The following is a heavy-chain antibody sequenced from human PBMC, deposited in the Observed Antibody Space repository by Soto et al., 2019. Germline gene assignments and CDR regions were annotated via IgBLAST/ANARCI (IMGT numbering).Heavy chain of an antibody. Sequence: GASVKVSCKPSGYTFTTYAMHWVRQAPGQRLEWMGWISAGNGNTKYSHKFQGRVTISRDTSASTVYMELSSLISEDTAVYFCARASNDLLTGIISPPYFDYGGKGPLVTASS. CDR2: ISAGNGNT. CDR1: GYTFTTYA. V-gene: IGHV1-3*01. CDR3: ARASNDLLTGIISPPYFDY. D-gene: IGHD3-9*01. J-gene: IGHJ4*02.